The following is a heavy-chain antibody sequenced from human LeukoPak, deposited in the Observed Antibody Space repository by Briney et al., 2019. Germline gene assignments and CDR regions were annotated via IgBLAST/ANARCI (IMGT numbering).Heavy chain of an antibody. CDR1: GASVSSRSDY. J-gene: IGHJ4*02. CDR2: IYYNGNT. D-gene: IGHD2-15*01. CDR3: ARVGPLAYCSDRWPDY. Sequence: PSETLSLTCSVSGASVSSRSDYWGWVRQPPGKGLEWIGGIYYNGNTYYNPSLKSRVTISVDTSKNQFSLKLSSVSVADTAVYYCARVGPLAYCSDRWPDYWGQGTLVTVSS. V-gene: IGHV4-39*01.